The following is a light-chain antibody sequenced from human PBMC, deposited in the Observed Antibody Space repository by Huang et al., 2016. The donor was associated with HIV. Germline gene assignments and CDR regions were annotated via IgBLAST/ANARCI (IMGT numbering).Light chain of an antibody. CDR1: QTVTSY. CDR3: QQSYSSPWT. Sequence: DIQMTQSPSSLSASVGDRVTITCRASQTVTSYLHWYQQKPGKPPNLLISAASSLQSGVPSRFSGSGSGTDFALTISSLQPEDVATYYCQQSYSSPWTFGQGTRVEI. CDR2: AAS. J-gene: IGKJ1*01. V-gene: IGKV1-39*01.